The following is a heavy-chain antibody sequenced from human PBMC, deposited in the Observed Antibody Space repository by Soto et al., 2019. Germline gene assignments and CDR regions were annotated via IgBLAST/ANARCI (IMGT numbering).Heavy chain of an antibody. CDR1: GYIFTTYW. Sequence: PGESLKISCKASGYIFTTYWIAWVRQMPGKGLEWIGIINPTDSDTRYSPSFQGQVTISADKSISTTSLRLTSVTAADTAVYYCARYNAASGTYYFDFWGQGALVTVSS. V-gene: IGHV5-51*01. D-gene: IGHD6-13*01. CDR2: INPTDSDT. J-gene: IGHJ4*02. CDR3: ARYNAASGTYYFDF.